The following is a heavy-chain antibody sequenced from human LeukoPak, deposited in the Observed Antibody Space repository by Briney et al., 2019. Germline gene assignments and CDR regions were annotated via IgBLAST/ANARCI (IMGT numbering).Heavy chain of an antibody. Sequence: PGRSLRLSCAASGFTFSSYGMHWVRQAPGKGLEWVAVISYDGSNKYYADSVKGRFTISRDNSKNTLYLQLNSLRAEDTAVYYCARGRQQLVFKERACLDWFDPWGQGTLVTVSS. CDR2: ISYDGSNK. J-gene: IGHJ5*02. CDR3: ARGRQQLVFKERACLDWFDP. CDR1: GFTFSSYG. D-gene: IGHD6-13*01. V-gene: IGHV3-30*03.